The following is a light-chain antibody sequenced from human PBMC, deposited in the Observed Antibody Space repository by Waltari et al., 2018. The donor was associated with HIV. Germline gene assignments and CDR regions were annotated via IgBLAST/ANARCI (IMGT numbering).Light chain of an antibody. Sequence: IQMTQSPSPLSASVGDTVTITCRASQQINRYLNWYQKKVGEPPKLLVYGGSSLQRGVPARFRGSGSGSEYILTISNLQSDDFATYFCQPSYGAPFTFGPGSTL. CDR2: GGS. J-gene: IGKJ3*01. CDR1: QQINRY. V-gene: IGKV1-39*01. CDR3: QPSYGAPFT.